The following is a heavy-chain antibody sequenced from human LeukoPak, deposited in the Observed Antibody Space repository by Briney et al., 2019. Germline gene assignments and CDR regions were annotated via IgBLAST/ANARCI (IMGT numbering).Heavy chain of an antibody. V-gene: IGHV4-34*01. D-gene: IGHD2-15*01. CDR1: DGSFSGYY. Sequence: SETLSLTCAVYDGSFSGYYWSWIRQPPGKGLEWIGEINHSGSTNYNPSLKSRVTISLDTSKSQFSLKVRYVTAADTAVYYCARGRRIYCSGGSCYGAFDIWGQGTMVTVSS. CDR3: ARGRRIYCSGGSCYGAFDI. CDR2: INHSGST. J-gene: IGHJ3*02.